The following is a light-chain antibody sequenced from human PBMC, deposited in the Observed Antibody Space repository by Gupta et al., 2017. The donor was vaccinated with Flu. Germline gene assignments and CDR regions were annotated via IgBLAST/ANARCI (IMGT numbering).Light chain of an antibody. J-gene: IGLJ1*01. CDR1: SSDVGGYNY. Sequence: QSALNQPRSVSGSPGQSVTISCTGTSSDVGGYNYVSWYQHHPGKAPKLMIYDVSKRPSGVPDRFSGSKSGNTASLTISGLQAEDEADYYCCSYAGSDTYVFGTGTKVTVL. CDR2: DVS. CDR3: CSYAGSDTYV. V-gene: IGLV2-11*01.